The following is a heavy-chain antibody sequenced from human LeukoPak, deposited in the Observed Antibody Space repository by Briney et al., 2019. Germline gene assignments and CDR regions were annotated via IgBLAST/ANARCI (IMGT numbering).Heavy chain of an antibody. J-gene: IGHJ4*02. D-gene: IGHD3-22*01. CDR3: ASYSSTYSKAFDY. CDR1: GGSISSGGYY. V-gene: IGHV4-31*03. Sequence: PSETLSLTCTVSGGSISSGGYYWSWIRQHPGKGLEWIGYIYYSGSTYYNPSLKSRVTKSVDTSKNQFSLRLSSVTAADTAVYYCASYSSTYSKAFDYWGQGSLVTVSS. CDR2: IYYSGST.